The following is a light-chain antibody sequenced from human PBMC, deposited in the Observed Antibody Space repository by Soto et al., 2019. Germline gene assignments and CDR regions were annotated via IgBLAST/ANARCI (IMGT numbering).Light chain of an antibody. J-gene: IGKJ1*01. CDR1: QSISGW. CDR3: QQYNSYPWT. Sequence: DVKVTQSPSTLPASVGDRVTITCRASQSISGWLAWYQQKPGKAPKLLIYDVSSLESGVPSRFSGSGSGTEFTLAISSLQPDDFATYYCQQYNSYPWTFGQGTKV. CDR2: DVS. V-gene: IGKV1-5*01.